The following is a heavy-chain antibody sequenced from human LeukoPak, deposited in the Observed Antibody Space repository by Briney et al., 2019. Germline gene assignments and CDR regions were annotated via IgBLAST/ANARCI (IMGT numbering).Heavy chain of an antibody. J-gene: IGHJ4*02. CDR3: ATDESWNDC. CDR2: ISASLTYI. D-gene: IGHD1-1*01. V-gene: IGHV3-21*01. CDR1: GFAFISSG. Sequence: GGSLRLSCATSGFAFISSGMAWVRQAPGKGLEWVASISASLTYIYYADSVKGRFTISRDNAKNSLFLQMNSLRAEDTAVYYCATDESWNDCWGQGTLVTVSS.